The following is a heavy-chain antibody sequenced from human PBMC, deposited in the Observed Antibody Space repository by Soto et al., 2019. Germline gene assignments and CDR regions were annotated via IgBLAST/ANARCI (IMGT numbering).Heavy chain of an antibody. V-gene: IGHV1-18*04. Sequence: QVQLVQSGAEVKIPGASVKVSCKASGYNFTTYGISWVRQAPGQGLEWMGWISPYNGNTIYAQRFQGRVSMTTDTSTTTAHRELRSLRVDDTAMYYCARVSATGRPFDYWGQGTLVTVSS. CDR2: ISPYNGNT. D-gene: IGHD6-13*01. CDR3: ARVSATGRPFDY. J-gene: IGHJ4*02. CDR1: GYNFTTYG.